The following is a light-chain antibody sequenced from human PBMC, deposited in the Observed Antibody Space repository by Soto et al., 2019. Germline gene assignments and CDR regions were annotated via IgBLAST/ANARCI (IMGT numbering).Light chain of an antibody. V-gene: IGLV2-11*01. Sequence: QSVLTQPRSVSGSPGQSVTISCTGTSSDVGGYNYVSWCQQHPGKAPKLMIYDVSKRPSGVPDRFSGSKSGNTASLTISGLQAEDEADYYCCSYAGSYTLYVFGAGTKLT. CDR2: DVS. CDR3: CSYAGSYTLYV. J-gene: IGLJ1*01. CDR1: SSDVGGYNY.